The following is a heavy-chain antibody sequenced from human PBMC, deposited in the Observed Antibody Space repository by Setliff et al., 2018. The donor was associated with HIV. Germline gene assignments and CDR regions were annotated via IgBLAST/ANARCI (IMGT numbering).Heavy chain of an antibody. J-gene: IGHJ5*02. D-gene: IGHD3-10*01. CDR1: GDSINTDGLY. V-gene: IGHV4-31*03. Sequence: SETLSLTCTVSGDSINTDGLYWTWIRQHPATGLEWIGYIHYNGITYYNPSLESRVSISVDLSKNQFSLKLNSVTVADKAVYYCARTKGGSKHGSFWDSWGQGILVTVSS. CDR3: ARTKGGSKHGSFWDS. CDR2: IHYNGIT.